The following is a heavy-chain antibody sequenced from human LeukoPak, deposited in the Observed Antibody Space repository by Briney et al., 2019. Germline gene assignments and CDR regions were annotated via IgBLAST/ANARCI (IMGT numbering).Heavy chain of an antibody. D-gene: IGHD3-3*01. J-gene: IGHJ1*01. Sequence: GRSLRLSCAASGFAFSNFGMHWVRQAPGKGLEWVAVISYDGSNKYFADSVRGRFTISRDNSRNTLDLQMKSLRAEDTAVYYCVKEPPYFYDDSGYYHPPRHFQHWGQGTLVTVSS. CDR2: ISYDGSNK. CDR1: GFAFSNFG. V-gene: IGHV3-30*18. CDR3: VKEPPYFYDDSGYYHPPRHFQH.